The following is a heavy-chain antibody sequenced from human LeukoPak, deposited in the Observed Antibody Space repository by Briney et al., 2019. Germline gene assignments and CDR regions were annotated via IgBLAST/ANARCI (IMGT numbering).Heavy chain of an antibody. Sequence: GGSLRLSCAASGFTFSSYAMSWVRQAPGKGLEWVSAIGGSGDTTYYADSVKGRFTISRDYSKNTLYLQMNSLRAEDTAVYYCAKFHIVVVNGCFDYWGQGTLVTVSS. J-gene: IGHJ4*02. D-gene: IGHD2-21*01. CDR3: AKFHIVVVNGCFDY. CDR2: IGGSGDTT. CDR1: GFTFSSYA. V-gene: IGHV3-23*01.